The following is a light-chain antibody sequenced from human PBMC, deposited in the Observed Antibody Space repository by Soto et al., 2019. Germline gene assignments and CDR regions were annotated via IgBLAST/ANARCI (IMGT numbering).Light chain of an antibody. CDR2: EVS. CDR3: SSYTSSGTYV. CDR1: SSDVGRFNY. V-gene: IGLV2-14*01. J-gene: IGLJ1*01. Sequence: QSALTQPASVSGSPGQSITISCTGTSSDVGRFNYVSWYQQHPGKAPKLMIFEVSNRPSGVSNRFSGSKSANTASLTISGLQAEDEADYYCSSYTSSGTYVFGIGTKLTVL.